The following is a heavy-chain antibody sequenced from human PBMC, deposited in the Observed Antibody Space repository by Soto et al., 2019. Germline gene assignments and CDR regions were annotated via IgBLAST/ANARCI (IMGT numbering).Heavy chain of an antibody. CDR3: VRDGPVKCDTYYDFWSAYYYFDY. D-gene: IGHD3-3*01. V-gene: IGHV1-18*01. J-gene: IGHJ4*02. CDR2: ISAYNGNT. Sequence: ASVQDSCKASGYTFSNYGISWVRQAPGQGLEGMGWISAYNGNTNSAQKLQGRITMTTDTGRSTAYREMRSLRSDDTDNYYCVRDGPVKCDTYYDFWSAYYYFDYWGQGTLVTVSS. CDR1: GYTFSNYG.